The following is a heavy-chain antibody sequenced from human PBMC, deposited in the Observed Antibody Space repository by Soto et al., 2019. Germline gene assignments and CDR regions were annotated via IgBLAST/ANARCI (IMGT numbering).Heavy chain of an antibody. J-gene: IGHJ6*03. CDR1: GGSISSYY. Sequence: ASETLSLTCTVSGGSISSYYWSWIRQPPGKGLEWIGYIYYSGSTNYNPSLKSRVTISVDTSKNQFSLKLSSVTAADTAVYYCAGKPDSSSTPASFSRADYYYYYMDVWGKGTTVTVSS. CDR2: IYYSGST. V-gene: IGHV4-59*01. D-gene: IGHD6-6*01. CDR3: AGKPDSSSTPASFSRADYYYYYMDV.